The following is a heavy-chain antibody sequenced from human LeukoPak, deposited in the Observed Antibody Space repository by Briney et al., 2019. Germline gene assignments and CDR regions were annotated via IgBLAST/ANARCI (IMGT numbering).Heavy chain of an antibody. V-gene: IGHV1-2*02. J-gene: IGHJ4*02. CDR3: STEDKYCTTSTCGDS. CDR2: IIPNSGGT. Sequence: ASVKVSCKTSGYTFSDYYLHWVRQAPGQGLEWMGYIIPNSGGTTYAQKFQGRVTMTRDTSISAAYLYLSGLRSDDTAVYYCSTEDKYCTTSTCGDSWGQGTLVTVSS. D-gene: IGHD2-8*01. CDR1: GYTFSDYY.